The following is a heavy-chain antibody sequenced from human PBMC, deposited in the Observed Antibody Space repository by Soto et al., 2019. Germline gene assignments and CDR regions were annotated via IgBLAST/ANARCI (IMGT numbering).Heavy chain of an antibody. V-gene: IGHV1-69*13. CDR3: AREPGYSSSWYFDY. J-gene: IGHJ4*02. D-gene: IGHD6-13*01. Sequence: ASVKVSCKASGGTFSSYAISWVRQAPGQGLEWMGGIIPIFGTANYAQKFQGRVTITADESTSTAYMELSSLRSEDTAVYYCAREPGYSSSWYFDYWGQGTLVTVSS. CDR1: GGTFSSYA. CDR2: IIPIFGTA.